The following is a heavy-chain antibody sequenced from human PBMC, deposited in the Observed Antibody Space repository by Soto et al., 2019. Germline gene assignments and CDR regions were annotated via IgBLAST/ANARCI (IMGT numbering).Heavy chain of an antibody. D-gene: IGHD2-2*01. V-gene: IGHV3-23*01. CDR2: ISGSGGST. Sequence: EVQLLESGGGLVQPGGSLRLSCVASGFPFSSYAMTWVRQAPGKGLGWVSAISGSGGSTNYADFVKGRFTISRDNSKNTLSLQMNSLRAEDTAVYYCATTQGYHGAISDYWGQGTLVTVSS. CDR1: GFPFSSYA. CDR3: ATTQGYHGAISDY. J-gene: IGHJ4*02.